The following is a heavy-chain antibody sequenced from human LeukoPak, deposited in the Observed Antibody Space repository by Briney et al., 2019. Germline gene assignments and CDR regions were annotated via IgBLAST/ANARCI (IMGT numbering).Heavy chain of an antibody. CDR2: ISYDGSNK. CDR3: ARGFPHYYDSRGIKFDY. Sequence: GGSLRLSCAASGFTFSSYAMHWVRQAPGKGLEWVAVISYDGSNKKYAGSVKGRFTISRDNSKNTVYLQMNSLRAEDTAVYYCARGFPHYYDSRGIKFDYWGQGTLVTVSS. J-gene: IGHJ4*02. CDR1: GFTFSSYA. V-gene: IGHV3-30*04. D-gene: IGHD3-22*01.